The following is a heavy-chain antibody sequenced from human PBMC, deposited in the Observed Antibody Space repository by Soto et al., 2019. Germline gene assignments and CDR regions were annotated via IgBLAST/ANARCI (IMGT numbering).Heavy chain of an antibody. D-gene: IGHD5-18*01. CDR3: AGILLTAMVDY. CDR2: IYYSGST. Sequence: SETLSLTCTVSGGSISSYYWSWIRQPPGKGLEWIGYIYYSGSTNYNPSLKSRVTISVDTSKNQFSLKLSSVTAADTAVYYCAGILLTAMVDYWGQGTLVTVSS. V-gene: IGHV4-59*08. J-gene: IGHJ4*02. CDR1: GGSISSYY.